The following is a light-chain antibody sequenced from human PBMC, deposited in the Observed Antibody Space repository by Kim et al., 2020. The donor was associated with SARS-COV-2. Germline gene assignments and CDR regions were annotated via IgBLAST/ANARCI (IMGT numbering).Light chain of an antibody. CDR1: SSDIGSHNR. V-gene: IGLV2-23*02. CDR3: CSYQASWV. J-gene: IGLJ3*02. Sequence: QSALTQPASVSGSPGQSITISCTGTSSDIGSHNRVSCHQQHPCKAPKLLIYEVYQRPSGFSNRFSGSKSGNTASLTISGLQAEDEADYYCCSYQASWVFGGGTQLTVL. CDR2: EVY.